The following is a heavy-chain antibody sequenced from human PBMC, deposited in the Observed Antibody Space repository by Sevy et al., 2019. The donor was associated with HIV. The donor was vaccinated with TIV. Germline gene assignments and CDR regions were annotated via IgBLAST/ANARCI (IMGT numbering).Heavy chain of an antibody. Sequence: ASVKVSCKASGYTFTGYYMHWVRQAPGQGLEWMGWINPNSGGTNYAQKFQGRVTMTRDTSISTAYMELSRLRSDDTAGYYWARTDDFWSGPSRPLGTWGQGTPVTVSS. CDR2: INPNSGGT. J-gene: IGHJ5*02. CDR3: ARTDDFWSGPSRPLGT. D-gene: IGHD3-3*01. V-gene: IGHV1-2*02. CDR1: GYTFTGYY.